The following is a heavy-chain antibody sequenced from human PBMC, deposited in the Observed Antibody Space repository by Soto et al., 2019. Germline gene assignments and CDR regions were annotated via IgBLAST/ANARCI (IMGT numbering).Heavy chain of an antibody. CDR1: GGTFSSYA. Sequence: SVKVSCKASGGTFSSYAISWVRQAPGQGLEWMGGIIPIFGTANYAQKFQGRVTITADESTSTAYMELSSLRSEDTAVYYCARDEGTRGSSYYYYGMDVWGQGTTVTVSS. J-gene: IGHJ6*02. D-gene: IGHD3-10*01. CDR2: IIPIFGTA. CDR3: ARDEGTRGSSYYYYGMDV. V-gene: IGHV1-69*13.